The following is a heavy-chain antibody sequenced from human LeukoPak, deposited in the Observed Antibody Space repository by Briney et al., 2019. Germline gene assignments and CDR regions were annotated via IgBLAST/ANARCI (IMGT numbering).Heavy chain of an antibody. CDR2: TRNKANSNIT. D-gene: IGHD1-26*01. CDR1: GFTFSDHF. J-gene: IGHJ4*02. Sequence: GGSLRLSCAASGFTFSDHFLDWVRQAPGKGLEWVGRTRNKANSNITEYAASVKGRFTISRDDSKNSLYRQMSSLKTDDTAMYYCASIRGTFGYWGQGTLVTVSS. CDR3: ASIRGTFGY. V-gene: IGHV3-72*01.